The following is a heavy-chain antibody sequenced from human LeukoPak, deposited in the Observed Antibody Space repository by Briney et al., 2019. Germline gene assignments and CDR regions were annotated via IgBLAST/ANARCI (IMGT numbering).Heavy chain of an antibody. CDR3: AKDGGYCSSNTCLQPFDY. D-gene: IGHD2-2*01. CDR1: GFTFSSYA. V-gene: IGHV3-23*01. Sequence: GGSLRLSCAASGFTFSSYAMSWVRQAPGKGLEWVSVISGSGGSTYYADSVKGRFTISRDNSKNTLYLQMNSLRAEDTAVYYCAKDGGYCSSNTCLQPFDYWGQGTLVTVSS. J-gene: IGHJ4*02. CDR2: ISGSGGST.